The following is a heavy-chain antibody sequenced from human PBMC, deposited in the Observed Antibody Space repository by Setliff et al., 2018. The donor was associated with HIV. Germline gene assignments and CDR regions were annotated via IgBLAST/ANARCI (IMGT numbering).Heavy chain of an antibody. J-gene: IGHJ4*02. D-gene: IGHD3-10*01. V-gene: IGHV4-34*01. Sequence: SETLSLTCAVYGGSFYDYYWTWIRQPPGKGLEWIGEIDHSGSTKYHASLKSRVTISIDTSKNQISLKLSSVTAADTAVYYCARGLNYYGSGSYLPLGYWGQGTLVTVSS. CDR1: GGSFYDYY. CDR2: IDHSGST. CDR3: ARGLNYYGSGSYLPLGY.